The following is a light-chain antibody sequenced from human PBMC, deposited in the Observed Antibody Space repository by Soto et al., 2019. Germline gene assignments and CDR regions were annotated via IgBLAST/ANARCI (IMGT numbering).Light chain of an antibody. V-gene: IGKV1-5*01. CDR2: DAS. CDR1: QSISNW. CDR3: QQYNSYWT. J-gene: IGKJ1*01. Sequence: IQMTQSPSTLSASEGDRVTITCRASQSISNWLAWYQQKPGKAPKVLIYDASSLESGVPSRFSGSGSGTEFTLTIRSLQPDDFATYYCQQYNSYWTFGQGTKADIK.